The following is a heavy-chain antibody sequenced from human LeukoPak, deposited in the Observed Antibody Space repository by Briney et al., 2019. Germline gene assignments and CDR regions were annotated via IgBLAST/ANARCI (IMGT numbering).Heavy chain of an antibody. CDR1: GFTFSSYG. Sequence: PGGSLRLSCAASGFTFSSYGMHWVRQAPGKGLEWMAVISYDGPNKYYAGSVKGRFTISRDNSKNTLYLQMNSLRAEDTAVYYCAKGRYHLATVTLLDYWGQGTLVTVSS. D-gene: IGHD4-17*01. CDR2: ISYDGPNK. CDR3: AKGRYHLATVTLLDY. V-gene: IGHV3-30*18. J-gene: IGHJ4*02.